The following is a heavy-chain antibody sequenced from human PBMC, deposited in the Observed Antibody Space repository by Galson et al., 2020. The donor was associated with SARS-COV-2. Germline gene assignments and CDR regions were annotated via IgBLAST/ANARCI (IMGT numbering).Heavy chain of an antibody. CDR3: ARLRGPWYFDL. J-gene: IGHJ2*01. V-gene: IGHV4-39*01. CDR2: FFYRGDT. D-gene: IGHD3-16*01. CDR1: GDSISSSSYY. Sequence: ASDTLYLPCTVSGDSISSSSYYWGWLRQPPGKGLYWISYFFYRGDTYYNPSLKSRLTISVDTSKSQFSLKLTSMTAADTAVYYCARLRGPWYFDLWGRGTLVTASS.